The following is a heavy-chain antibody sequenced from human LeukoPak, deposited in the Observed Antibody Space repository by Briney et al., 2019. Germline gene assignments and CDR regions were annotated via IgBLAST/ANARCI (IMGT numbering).Heavy chain of an antibody. D-gene: IGHD5-24*01. V-gene: IGHV3-64*04. Sequence: GGSLRLSCAASGFTFSSYAMHWVRQGPGKGLEYVSAISSNGGSTYYADSVKGRFTISRDNSKNTLYLQMNSLRAEDTAVYYCAKAAPRDGYTFDYWGQGTLVTVAS. CDR3: AKAAPRDGYTFDY. CDR1: GFTFSSYA. CDR2: ISSNGGST. J-gene: IGHJ4*02.